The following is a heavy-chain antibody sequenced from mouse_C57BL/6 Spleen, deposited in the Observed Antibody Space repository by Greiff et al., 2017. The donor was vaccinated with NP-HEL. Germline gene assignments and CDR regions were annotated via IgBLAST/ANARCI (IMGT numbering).Heavy chain of an antibody. D-gene: IGHD4-1*01. J-gene: IGHJ3*01. CDR2: ISSGGDYT. V-gene: IGHV5-9-1*02. Sequence: EVQLVESGEGLVKPGGSLKLSCAASGFTFSSYAMSWVRQTPEKRLEWVAYISSGGDYTYYADTVKGRFTISRDNARNTLYLQMSSLKSEDTAMYYCTREIWDDWFAYWGQGTLVTVSA. CDR1: GFTFSSYA. CDR3: TREIWDDWFAY.